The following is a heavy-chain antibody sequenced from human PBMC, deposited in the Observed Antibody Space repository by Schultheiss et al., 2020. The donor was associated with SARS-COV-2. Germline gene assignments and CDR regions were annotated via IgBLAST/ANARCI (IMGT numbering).Heavy chain of an antibody. Sequence: TLSLTCTVSGGSISSYYWSWIRQPPGKALEWLALIYWNDDKRYSPSLKSRLTITKDTSKNQVVLTMTNMDPVDTATYYCAHRRFSGDIDAFDIWGQGTMVTVSS. D-gene: IGHD4-17*01. CDR3: AHRRFSGDIDAFDI. V-gene: IGHV2-5*01. J-gene: IGHJ3*02. CDR2: IYWNDDK. CDR1: GGSISSYYW.